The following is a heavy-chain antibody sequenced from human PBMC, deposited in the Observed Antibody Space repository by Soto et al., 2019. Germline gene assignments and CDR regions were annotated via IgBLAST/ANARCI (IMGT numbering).Heavy chain of an antibody. D-gene: IGHD3-9*01. CDR3: AKDSKYYDILTGYYNRYYYYGMDV. CDR1: GFTFSSYG. Sequence: GGSLRLSCAASGFTFSSYGMHWVRQAPGKGPEWVAVISYDGSNKYYADSVKGRFTISRDNSKNTLYLQMNSLRAEDTAVYYCAKDSKYYDILTGYYNRYYYYGMDVWGQGTTVTVSS. J-gene: IGHJ6*02. V-gene: IGHV3-30*18. CDR2: ISYDGSNK.